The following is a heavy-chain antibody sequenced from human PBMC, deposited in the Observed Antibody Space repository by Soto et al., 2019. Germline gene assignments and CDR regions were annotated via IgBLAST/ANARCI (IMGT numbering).Heavy chain of an antibody. CDR3: TTRGYYYYGMDV. CDR2: IKSKTDGGTT. Sequence: PGGSLRLSCAASGFTFSNAWMSWVRQAPGKGLEWVGRIKSKTDGGTTDYAAPVKGRFTISRDDSTNTLYLQMNSLKTEDTAVYYCTTRGYYYYGMDVWGQGTTVTVSS. J-gene: IGHJ6*02. CDR1: GFTFSNAW. V-gene: IGHV3-15*01.